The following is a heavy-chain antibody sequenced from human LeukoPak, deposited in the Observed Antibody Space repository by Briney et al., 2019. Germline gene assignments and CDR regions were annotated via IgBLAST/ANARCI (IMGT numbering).Heavy chain of an antibody. J-gene: IGHJ4*02. CDR2: IIPIFGTA. CDR3: GRVQDFSSGWPYYFDY. V-gene: IGHV1-69*13. D-gene: IGHD6-19*01. CDR1: GGTFSSDA. Sequence: SVKVSCKASGGTFSSDAISWVRQAPGQGLEWVGGIIPIFGTANYEQKFQSRVTITADQSTSTAEVELSSLRAEDTAVDYCGRVQDFSSGWPYYFDYWGEGTLVTVFS.